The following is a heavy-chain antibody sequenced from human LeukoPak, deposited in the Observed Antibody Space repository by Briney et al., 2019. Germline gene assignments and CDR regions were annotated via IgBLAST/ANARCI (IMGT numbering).Heavy chain of an antibody. D-gene: IGHD5-24*01. V-gene: IGHV3-21*01. CDR1: GFTFSSYS. CDR3: ARDFLPGHQMATIRSLPDY. Sequence: GGSLRLSCAASGFTFSSYSMNWVRQAPGEGLEWVSSISSSSSYIYYADSVKGRFTISRDNAKNSLYLQMNSLRAEDTAVYYCARDFLPGHQMATIRSLPDYWGQGTLVTVSS. J-gene: IGHJ4*02. CDR2: ISSSSSYI.